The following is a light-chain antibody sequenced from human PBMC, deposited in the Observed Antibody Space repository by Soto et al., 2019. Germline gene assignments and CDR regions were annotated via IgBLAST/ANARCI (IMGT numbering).Light chain of an antibody. V-gene: IGLV1-51*01. Sequence: QSALTQPASVSGSPGQSITISCTGTSSDVGGYKYVSWYQQHPGKAPKLLIYDNNRRPSGIPDRFSGSQSGTSATLGITGLQTGDEAVYYCGSWDSSLTYVFGTGTKLTVL. J-gene: IGLJ1*01. CDR2: DNN. CDR3: GSWDSSLTYV. CDR1: SSDVGGYKY.